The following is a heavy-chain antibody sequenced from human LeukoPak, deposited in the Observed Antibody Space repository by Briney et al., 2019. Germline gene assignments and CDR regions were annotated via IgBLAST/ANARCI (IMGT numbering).Heavy chain of an antibody. V-gene: IGHV4-61*02. CDR3: ARDPHYYDSSGYYPYFDY. CDR2: IYTSGST. D-gene: IGHD3-22*01. J-gene: IGHJ4*02. CDR1: GGSISSGSYY. Sequence: SQTLSLTCTVSGGSISSGSYYWSWIRQPAGKGLEWSGRIYTSGSTNYNPSLKSRVTISVDTSKNQFSLKLSSVTAADKAVYYCARDPHYYDSSGYYPYFDYWGQGTLVTVSS.